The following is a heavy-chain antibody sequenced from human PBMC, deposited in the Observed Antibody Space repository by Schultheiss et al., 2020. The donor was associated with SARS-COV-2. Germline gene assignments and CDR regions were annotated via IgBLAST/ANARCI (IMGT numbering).Heavy chain of an antibody. V-gene: IGHV4-34*01. CDR2: IYYSGST. Sequence: SETLSLTCAVYGGSFSAYYWTWIRQSPGKGLEWIGYIYYSGSTNYNPSLKSRVTMSVDTSKNQFSLKLSSVTAADTAVYYCACSGTTGTTFDYWGQGTLVTVSS. J-gene: IGHJ4*02. CDR3: ACSGTTGTTFDY. CDR1: GGSFSAYY. D-gene: IGHD1-1*01.